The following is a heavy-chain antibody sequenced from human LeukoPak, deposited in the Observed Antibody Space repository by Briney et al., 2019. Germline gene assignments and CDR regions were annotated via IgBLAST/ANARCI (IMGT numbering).Heavy chain of an antibody. CDR2: ISAYNGNT. J-gene: IGHJ6*03. V-gene: IGHV1-18*01. Sequence: GASVKVSCKASGYTFTSYGISWVRQAPGQGLEWMGWISAYNGNTNYAQKLQGRVTMTTDTSTSTAYMELRSLRSDDTAMHYCARQGNFIEWFGESNYYYMDVWGKGTTVTISS. D-gene: IGHD3-10*01. CDR1: GYTFTSYG. CDR3: ARQGNFIEWFGESNYYYMDV.